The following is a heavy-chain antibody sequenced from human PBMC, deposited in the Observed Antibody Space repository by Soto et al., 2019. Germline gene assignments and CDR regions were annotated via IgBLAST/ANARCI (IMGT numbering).Heavy chain of an antibody. CDR3: TRAQWLADDVFDI. CDR1: GFTFSSYW. D-gene: IGHD6-19*01. Sequence: HPGGSLRLSCAASGFTFSSYWMHWVRQAPGKGLVWVSRVKGDGSERTYADSVKGRFTISRDNTKNTLYLQMNSLRPEDTAVYYCTRAQWLADDVFDIWGHGTMVTVSS. J-gene: IGHJ3*02. CDR2: VKGDGSER. V-gene: IGHV3-74*01.